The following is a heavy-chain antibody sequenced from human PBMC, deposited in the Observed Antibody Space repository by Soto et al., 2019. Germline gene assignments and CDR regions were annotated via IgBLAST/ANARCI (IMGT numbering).Heavy chain of an antibody. D-gene: IGHD4-17*01. CDR1: GGSVSSGSYY. CDR3: ARDSDGDYANYYYGMDV. Sequence: SETLSLTCTVSGGSVSSGSYYWSWIRQPPGKGLEWIGYIYYSGSTNYNPSLKSRVTISVDTSKNQFSLKLSSVTAADTAVYYCARDSDGDYANYYYGMDVWGQGTTVTVSS. V-gene: IGHV4-61*01. J-gene: IGHJ6*02. CDR2: IYYSGST.